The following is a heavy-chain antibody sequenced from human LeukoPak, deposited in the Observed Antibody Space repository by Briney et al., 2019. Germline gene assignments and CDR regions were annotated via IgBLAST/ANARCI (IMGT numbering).Heavy chain of an antibody. V-gene: IGHV3-7*03. J-gene: IGHJ4*02. Sequence: GGSLRLSCAASGFTFNSYWMHWVRQAPGKGLDWVANIKQDGSEKYYVDSVKGRFTISRDNAKNSLYLQMNSLTAEDTAVYYCLRGMSNWGQGTLVTVSS. CDR1: GFTFNSYW. CDR2: IKQDGSEK. CDR3: LRGMSN.